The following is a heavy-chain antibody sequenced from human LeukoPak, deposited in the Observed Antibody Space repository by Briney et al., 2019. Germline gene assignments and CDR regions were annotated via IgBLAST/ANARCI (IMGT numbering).Heavy chain of an antibody. J-gene: IGHJ4*02. D-gene: IGHD6-13*01. CDR1: GYTFTSYG. V-gene: IGHV1-18*01. Sequence: GASVKVSCKASGYTFTSYGFSWVRQAPGQGLEWMGWISVYNGNTNYAQKLQGRVTMTTDTSTSTAYMELRSLRSDDTAVYYCARDYWQQLADYWGQGTLVTVSS. CDR3: ARDYWQQLADY. CDR2: ISVYNGNT.